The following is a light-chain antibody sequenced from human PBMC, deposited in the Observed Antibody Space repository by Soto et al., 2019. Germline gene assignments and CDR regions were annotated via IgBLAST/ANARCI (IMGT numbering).Light chain of an antibody. CDR2: WAA. CDR1: QSVLYSSNNKNY. V-gene: IGKV4-1*01. Sequence: DIVMTQSPDSLAVSLGERATINCKSSQSVLYSSNNKNYLAWYQQKPGQPPKLLIYWAATRESGVPDRFSGSGSVTDFTLTISSLQAEDVAVYYCQQYYNNWTFGQGTKVEIK. J-gene: IGKJ1*01. CDR3: QQYYNNWT.